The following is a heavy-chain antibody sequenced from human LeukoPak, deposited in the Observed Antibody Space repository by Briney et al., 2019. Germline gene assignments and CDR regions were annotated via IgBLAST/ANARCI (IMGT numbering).Heavy chain of an antibody. Sequence: KPSETLSLTCGVSGGSITTTNFWSWVRQPPGKGLEWIGSIYYSGSTYYNPSLKSRVTISVDTSKNQFSLKLSSVTAADTAVYYCARTGRIAARPHYFDYWGQGTLVTVSS. CDR2: IYYSGST. CDR3: ARTGRIAARPHYFDY. D-gene: IGHD6-6*01. V-gene: IGHV4-39*01. J-gene: IGHJ4*02. CDR1: GGSITTTNF.